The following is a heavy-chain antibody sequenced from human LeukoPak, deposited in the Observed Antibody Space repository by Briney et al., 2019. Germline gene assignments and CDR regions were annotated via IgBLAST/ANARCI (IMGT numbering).Heavy chain of an antibody. CDR2: IYTSGST. D-gene: IGHD6-19*01. J-gene: IGHJ4*02. CDR1: GGSINSYY. Sequence: TSETLSLTCSVSGGSINSYYWSWVRQSAGKGLEWIGRIYTSGSTNYNPSLKSRVTISVDTSKNQFSLKLSSVTAADTAVYYCARAGYSSGWYDYWGQGTLVTVSS. CDR3: ARAGYSSGWYDY. V-gene: IGHV4-4*07.